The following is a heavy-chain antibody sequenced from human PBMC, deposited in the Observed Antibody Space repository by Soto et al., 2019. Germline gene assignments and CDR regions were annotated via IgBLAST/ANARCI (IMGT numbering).Heavy chain of an antibody. J-gene: IGHJ6*02. CDR1: GGSISSYY. CDR2: IYYSGST. Sequence: TLSLTCTVSGGSISSYYWSWIRQPPGKGLEWIGYIYYSGSTNYNPSLKSRVTISVDTSKNQFSLKLSSVTAADTAVYYCARLLWFGELLPFYGMDVWGQGTTVTVSS. D-gene: IGHD3-10*01. CDR3: ARLLWFGELLPFYGMDV. V-gene: IGHV4-59*01.